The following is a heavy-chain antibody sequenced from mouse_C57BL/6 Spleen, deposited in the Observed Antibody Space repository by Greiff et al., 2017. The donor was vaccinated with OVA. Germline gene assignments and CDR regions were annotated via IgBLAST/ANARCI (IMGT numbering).Heavy chain of an antibody. J-gene: IGHJ2*01. CDR2: IYPGSGST. Sequence: QVHVKQPGAELVKPGASVKMSCKASGYTFTSYWITWVKQRPGQGLEWIGDIYPGSGSTNYNEKFKSKATLTVDTSSSTAYMQLSSLTSEDSAVYYCARRGRQLDYWGQGTTLTVSS. D-gene: IGHD6-1*01. CDR1: GYTFTSYW. CDR3: ARRGRQLDY. V-gene: IGHV1-55*01.